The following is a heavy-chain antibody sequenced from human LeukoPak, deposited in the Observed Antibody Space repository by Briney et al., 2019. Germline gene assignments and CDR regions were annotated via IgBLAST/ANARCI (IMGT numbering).Heavy chain of an antibody. J-gene: IGHJ1*01. Sequence: SETLSLTCTVSGGSISSYYWSWIRQPPGKGLEWIGYIYYSGSTNYNPSLKSRVTISVDTSKNQFSLKLSSVTAADTAVYYCASLEWSPYYDSSSGYFQHWGQGTLVTVSS. CDR1: GGSISSYY. V-gene: IGHV4-59*01. CDR2: IYYSGST. D-gene: IGHD3-22*01. CDR3: ASLEWSPYYDSSSGYFQH.